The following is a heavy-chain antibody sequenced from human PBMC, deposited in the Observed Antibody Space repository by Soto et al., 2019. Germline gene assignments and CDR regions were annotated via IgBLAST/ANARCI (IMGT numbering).Heavy chain of an antibody. CDR3: ASDSIPRTIFAAVRPSTLEY. J-gene: IGHJ4*02. D-gene: IGHD3-3*01. CDR2: IIPIFGTA. Sequence: SVKVSCKASGGTFSSYAISWVRQAPGQGLEWMGGIIPIFGTANYAQKFQGRVTITADESTSTAYMELSSLRSEDTAVYYCASDSIPRTIFAAVRPSTLEYCGQGTHVRVS. CDR1: GGTFSSYA. V-gene: IGHV1-69*13.